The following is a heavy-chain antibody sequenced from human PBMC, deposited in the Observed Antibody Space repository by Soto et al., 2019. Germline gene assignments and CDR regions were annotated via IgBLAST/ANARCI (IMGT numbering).Heavy chain of an antibody. D-gene: IGHD2-15*01. CDR2: INPNSGGT. CDR3: AREGCSGGSCYKYFDY. J-gene: IGHJ4*02. V-gene: IGHV1-2*04. CDR1: GYTFTGYY. Sequence: ASVKVSCKASGYTFTGYYMHWVRQAPGQGLEWMGWINPNSGGTRYAQKFQGWVTMTRDTSISTAYMELSRLRSDDTAVYYCAREGCSGGSCYKYFDYWGQGTLVTVSS.